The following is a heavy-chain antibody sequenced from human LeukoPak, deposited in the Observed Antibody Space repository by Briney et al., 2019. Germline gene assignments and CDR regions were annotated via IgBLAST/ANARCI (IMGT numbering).Heavy chain of an antibody. Sequence: GRSLRLSCAASGFTFSSYGMHWVRQAPGKGLEWVAVISYDGSNKYYADSVKGRFTISRDNSKNTLHLQMNSLRAEDTAVYYCVPREYYFDYWGQGTLVTVSS. CDR1: GFTFSSYG. V-gene: IGHV3-30*03. CDR3: VPREYYFDY. CDR2: ISYDGSNK. J-gene: IGHJ4*02.